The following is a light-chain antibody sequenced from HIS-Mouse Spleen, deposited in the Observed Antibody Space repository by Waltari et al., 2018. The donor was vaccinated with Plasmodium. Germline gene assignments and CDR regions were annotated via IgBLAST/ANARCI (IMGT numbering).Light chain of an antibody. Sequence: SYELTQPPSVSVSPGQTASITCSGDKLGDKYACWYQQKPGQSHVLVIYQDSKRPSGIPERFAGSNSGNTGTLTISGTQAMYEADYYCQAWDSSTVVFGGGTKLTVL. CDR2: QDS. J-gene: IGLJ2*01. CDR1: KLGDKY. CDR3: QAWDSSTVV. V-gene: IGLV3-1*01.